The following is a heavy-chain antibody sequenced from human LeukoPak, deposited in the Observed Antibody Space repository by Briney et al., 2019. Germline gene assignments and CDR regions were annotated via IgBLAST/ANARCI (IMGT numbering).Heavy chain of an antibody. Sequence: GGSLRLSCAASGFTFSSYAKSWVRQAPGKGLEWVSAISGSGGSTYYADSVKGRFTISRDNSKNTLYLQMNSLRAEDTAVYYCAKGIAAAGTMVVASYYGMDVWGQGTTVTVSS. CDR3: AKGIAAAGTMVVASYYGMDV. CDR2: ISGSGGST. CDR1: GFTFSSYA. V-gene: IGHV3-23*01. D-gene: IGHD6-13*01. J-gene: IGHJ6*02.